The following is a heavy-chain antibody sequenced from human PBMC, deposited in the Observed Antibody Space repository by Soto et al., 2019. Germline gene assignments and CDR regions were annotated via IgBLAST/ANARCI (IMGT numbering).Heavy chain of an antibody. V-gene: IGHV1-8*01. J-gene: IGHJ4*02. Sequence: ASVKVSCKASGYTFTSYDIYWVRQPTGQGLEWMGWMNPNTGNSGYAQKFQGRVTVTSDTSINTVYMELSSLRSEDTAVYYCARRAETNGWNGFGADKYYFDFWGQGTLVTVSS. D-gene: IGHD1-1*01. CDR1: GYTFTSYD. CDR3: ARRAETNGWNGFGADKYYFDF. CDR2: MNPNTGNS.